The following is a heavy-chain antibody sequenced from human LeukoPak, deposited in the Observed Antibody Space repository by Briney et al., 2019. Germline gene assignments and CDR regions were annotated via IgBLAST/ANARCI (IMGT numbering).Heavy chain of an antibody. CDR2: INHSGST. CDR3: ARGRGSSWLYYFDY. D-gene: IGHD6-13*01. V-gene: IGHV4-34*01. J-gene: IGHJ4*02. CDR1: GGSFSGYY. Sequence: SETLSLTCAFYGGSFSGYYWSWIRQPPGKGLEWLGEINHSGSTNYNPSLKSRVTISVDTSKNQFSLKLSSVTAADTAVYYCARGRGSSWLYYFDYWGQGTLVTVSS.